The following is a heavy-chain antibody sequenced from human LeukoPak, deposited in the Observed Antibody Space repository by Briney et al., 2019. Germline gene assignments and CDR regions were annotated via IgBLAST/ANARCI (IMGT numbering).Heavy chain of an antibody. V-gene: IGHV3-7*01. CDR2: IKQDGSEK. CDR3: ARVVYSYGAFDY. D-gene: IGHD5-18*01. J-gene: IGHJ4*02. CDR1: GASISSSNYY. Sequence: ETLSLTCAVSGASISSSNYYWGWVRQAPGKGLEWVANIKQDGSEKYYVDSVKGRFTISRDNAKNSLYLQMNSLRAEDTAVYYCARVVYSYGAFDYWGQGTLVTVSS.